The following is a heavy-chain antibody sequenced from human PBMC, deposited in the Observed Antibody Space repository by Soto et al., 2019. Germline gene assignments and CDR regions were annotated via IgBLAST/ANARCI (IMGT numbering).Heavy chain of an antibody. D-gene: IGHD1-1*01. V-gene: IGHV4-30-2*01. CDR3: ARAFDDNEHRRYGQPNLHFLDY. CDR2: IYHSGTF. CDR1: GGSISASGDS. Sequence: SETLSLTCAVSGGSISASGDSWSWIRQPPGGGLEWIGYIYHSGTFLYNPSLKTRLTMSLDRSNNQFSLTLNSVTAADTAVYYCARAFDDNEHRRYGQPNLHFLDYWGHVTPVTDSS. J-gene: IGHJ4*01.